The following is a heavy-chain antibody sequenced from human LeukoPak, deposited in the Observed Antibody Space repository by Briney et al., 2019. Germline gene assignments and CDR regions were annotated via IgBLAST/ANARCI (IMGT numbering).Heavy chain of an antibody. V-gene: IGHV1-8*03. D-gene: IGHD3-3*01. Sequence: ASVKVSCKASGYTFISYDINWVRQATGQGLEWMGWMKPNSGNTGYAQKFQGRVTITRNTSISTVYMELSSLRSEDTGVYYCARRQASGYDFWSGLSYYMDVWGKGTTVTVSS. CDR1: GYTFISYD. CDR2: MKPNSGNT. CDR3: ARRQASGYDFWSGLSYYMDV. J-gene: IGHJ6*03.